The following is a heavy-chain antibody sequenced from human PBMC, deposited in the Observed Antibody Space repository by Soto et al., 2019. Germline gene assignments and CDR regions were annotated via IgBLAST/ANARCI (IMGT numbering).Heavy chain of an antibody. CDR2: IGTAGDT. CDR3: ARGQEVGAHFFDS. Sequence: GGSLRLSCEASGFTFSGFVMHWVRQPTGKGLEWVSTIGTAGDTYYAVSVKGRFTISRDNAKNSLSLQMNSLRAGDTAVYFCARGQEVGAHFFDSWGQGTQVTVSS. J-gene: IGHJ4*02. CDR1: GFTFSGFV. V-gene: IGHV3-13*01. D-gene: IGHD2-15*01.